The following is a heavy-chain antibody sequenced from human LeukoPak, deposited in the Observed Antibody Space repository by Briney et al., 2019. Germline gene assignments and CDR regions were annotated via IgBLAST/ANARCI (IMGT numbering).Heavy chain of an antibody. V-gene: IGHV1-2*02. CDR1: GYTFTDYY. D-gene: IGHD6-13*01. CDR2: INPNSGGT. Sequence: ASVKVSCKASGYTFTDYYMHCVRQAPGQGLEWMGWINPNSGGTNYAQQFQGRVTMTRDTSISTAYMELSNLRSDDTAVYYCARGIAAAGGRWFDPWGQGTLVTVSS. J-gene: IGHJ5*02. CDR3: ARGIAAAGGRWFDP.